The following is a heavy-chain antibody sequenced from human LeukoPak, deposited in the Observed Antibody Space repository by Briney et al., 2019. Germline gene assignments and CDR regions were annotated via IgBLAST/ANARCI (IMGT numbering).Heavy chain of an antibody. V-gene: IGHV4-4*02. D-gene: IGHD3-10*01. CDR2: IYHSGST. J-gene: IGHJ5*02. Sequence: SETLSLTCAVSGGSISSSNWWSWVRQPPGKGLEWIGEIYHSGSTNYNPSLKSRVTISVDKSKNQFSLKLSSVTPTDTAVCYCAVRGAARTLNWFDPWGQGTLVTVSS. CDR1: GGSISSSNW. CDR3: AVRGAARTLNWFDP.